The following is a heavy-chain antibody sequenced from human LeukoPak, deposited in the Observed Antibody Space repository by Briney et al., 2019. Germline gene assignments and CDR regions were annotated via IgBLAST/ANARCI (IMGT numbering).Heavy chain of an antibody. V-gene: IGHV1-2*02. J-gene: IGHJ4*02. D-gene: IGHD3-10*01. Sequence: ASVKVSCKASGYSFTAFYIHWVRQAPGQGLDWMGWIHPRSGDTSYAQKFQGRVTMARDTSISTVYLDLSSLGSDDTAVYYCARDGEYGTGSYYRGCFDYWGQGILVTVSS. CDR1: GYSFTAFY. CDR2: IHPRSGDT. CDR3: ARDGEYGTGSYYRGCFDY.